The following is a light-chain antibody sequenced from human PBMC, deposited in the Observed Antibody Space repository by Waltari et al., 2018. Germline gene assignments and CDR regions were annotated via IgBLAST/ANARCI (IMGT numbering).Light chain of an antibody. CDR1: SSDVGSYNL. J-gene: IGLJ2*01. CDR3: CSYAGSSTLV. CDR2: EGS. Sequence: QSALTQPASVSGSPGQSITISCTGTSSDVGSYNLVSWYQQHPGKAPNLMIYEGSKRPSGVSKRFSGSKSGNTASLTISGLQAEDEADYYCCSYAGSSTLVFGGGTKLTVL. V-gene: IGLV2-23*01.